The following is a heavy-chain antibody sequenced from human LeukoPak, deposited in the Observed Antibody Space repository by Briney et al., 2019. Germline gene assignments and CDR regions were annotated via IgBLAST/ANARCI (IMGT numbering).Heavy chain of an antibody. D-gene: IGHD5-24*01. V-gene: IGHV3-48*04. CDR3: ARGLGRDGNNVY. J-gene: IGHJ4*02. CDR2: ISSGGSAI. Sequence: GGSLRLSCAASGMTFSSYSMNWVRQAPGKGLEWVSYISSGGSAIYYADSVKGRFTISRDNAKNSLSLQMNNLRAEDTAVYYCARGLGRDGNNVYWGQGTQVTVSS. CDR1: GMTFSSYS.